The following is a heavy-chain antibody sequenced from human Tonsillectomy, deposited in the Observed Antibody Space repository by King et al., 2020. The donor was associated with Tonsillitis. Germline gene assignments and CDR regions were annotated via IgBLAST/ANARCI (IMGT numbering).Heavy chain of an antibody. V-gene: IGHV3-30*18. CDR3: AKEGGAEHCSRTSCSTDY. Sequence: VQLVESGGGVVQPGRSLRLSCAASGFTFSNSGMHWVRQAPGKGLEWVAVISYDGSNKYYADSVKGRFTISRDNSKNTLYLQMNSLRAEDTAVYYCAKEGGAEHCSRTSCSTDYWGQGTLVTVSS. D-gene: IGHD2-2*01. CDR1: GFTFSNSG. J-gene: IGHJ4*02. CDR2: ISYDGSNK.